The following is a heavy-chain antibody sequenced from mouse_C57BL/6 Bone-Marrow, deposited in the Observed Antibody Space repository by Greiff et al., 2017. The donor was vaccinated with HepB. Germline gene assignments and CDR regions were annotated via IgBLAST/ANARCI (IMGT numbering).Heavy chain of an antibody. CDR3: TRGGTTVVATNYFDY. D-gene: IGHD1-1*01. CDR1: GYTFTDYE. Sequence: QVQLQQSGAELVRPGASVTLSCKASGYTFTDYEMHWVKQTPVHGLEWIGAIDPETGGTAYNQKFKGKAILTADKSSSKAYMELRSLTSEDSAVYYCTRGGTTVVATNYFDYWGQGTTLTVSS. J-gene: IGHJ2*01. CDR2: IDPETGGT. V-gene: IGHV1-15*01.